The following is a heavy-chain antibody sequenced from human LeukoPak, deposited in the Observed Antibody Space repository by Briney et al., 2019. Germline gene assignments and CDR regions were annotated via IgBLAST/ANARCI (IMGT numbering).Heavy chain of an antibody. V-gene: IGHV3-74*01. CDR2: INGDASST. J-gene: IGHJ4*02. Sequence: GGYLRLSCAATGLTLSGYWMDWVRQAPGKGLGWVSRINGDASSTSYADSVKGRFTISRDNAKSTLYLQMNSLRVEDTAVYYCARARGNTYGYFEYWGQGTLVTVSS. CDR3: ARARGNTYGYFEY. D-gene: IGHD5-18*01. CDR1: GLTLSGYW.